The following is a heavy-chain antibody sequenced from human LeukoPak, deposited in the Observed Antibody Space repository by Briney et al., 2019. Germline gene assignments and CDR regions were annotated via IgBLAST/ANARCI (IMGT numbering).Heavy chain of an antibody. CDR2: IIPIFGIA. V-gene: IGHV1-69*04. J-gene: IGHJ3*02. D-gene: IGHD3-22*01. CDR3: ARDRGYYYDSSGYYNAFDI. CDR1: GGTFSSYA. Sequence: GASVKVSCKASGGTFSSYAISWVRQAPGQGLEWMGRIIPIFGIANYAQKFQGRVTITADKSTSTAYMELTSLRSEDTAVYYCARDRGYYYDSSGYYNAFDIWGQGTMVTVSS.